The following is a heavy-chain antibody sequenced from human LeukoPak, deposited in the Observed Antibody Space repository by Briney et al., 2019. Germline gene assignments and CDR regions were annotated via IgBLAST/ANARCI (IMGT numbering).Heavy chain of an antibody. V-gene: IGHV4-61*02. CDR1: GGSISSGGYS. CDR2: IYTSGST. D-gene: IGHD1-26*01. J-gene: IGHJ6*02. CDR3: ARAKLVGGSYYAYYYYGMDV. Sequence: SETLSLTCTVSGGSISSGGYSWSWIRQPAGKGLEWIGRIYTSGSTNYNPSLKSRVTMSVDTSKNQFSLKLSSVTAADTAVYYCARAKLVGGSYYAYYYYGMDVWGQGTTVTVSS.